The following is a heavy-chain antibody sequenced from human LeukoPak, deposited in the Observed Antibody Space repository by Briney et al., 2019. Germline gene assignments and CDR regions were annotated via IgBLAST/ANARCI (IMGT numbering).Heavy chain of an antibody. D-gene: IGHD2-2*01. CDR2: ISAYNGNT. J-gene: IGHJ2*01. CDR3: ARDTFSCSSTSCPFDL. V-gene: IGHV1-18*01. CDR1: GYTFTSYG. Sequence: ASEKVSCKASGYTFTSYGISWVRQAPGQGLEWMGWISAYNGNTNYAQKLQGRVTMTTDTSTSTAYMELRSLRSDDTAVYYCARDTFSCSSTSCPFDLWGRGTLVTVSS.